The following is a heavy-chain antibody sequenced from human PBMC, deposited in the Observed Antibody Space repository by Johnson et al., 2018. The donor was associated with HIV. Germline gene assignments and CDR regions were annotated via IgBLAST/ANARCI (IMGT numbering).Heavy chain of an antibody. CDR3: ARYSSSWYHAFDI. Sequence: VQLVESGGGLVQPGGSLRLSCAASGFTFSNAWMSWVRQAPGKGLEWVGSIKSKTDGGTTDYAAPVKGRFTISRDDSKNTLYLQMNSLKTEDTAVYYCARYSSSWYHAFDIWGQGTMVTVSS. CDR1: GFTFSNAW. J-gene: IGHJ3*02. V-gene: IGHV3-15*01. D-gene: IGHD6-13*01. CDR2: IKSKTDGGTT.